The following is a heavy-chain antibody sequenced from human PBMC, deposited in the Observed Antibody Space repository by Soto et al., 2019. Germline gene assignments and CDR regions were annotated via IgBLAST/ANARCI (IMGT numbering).Heavy chain of an antibody. CDR2: IDPSDSYT. D-gene: IGHD3-10*01. Sequence: EVQLVQSGAEVKKPGESLRISCKGSGYSFTSYWISWVRQMPGKGLEWMGRIDPSDSYTNYSPPFQGHVTTSADKSISTAYPQSSSLKASDTAMYYCARLRVGFGELLTYWGQGTLVTVSS. CDR1: GYSFTSYW. V-gene: IGHV5-10-1*01. CDR3: ARLRVGFGELLTY. J-gene: IGHJ4*02.